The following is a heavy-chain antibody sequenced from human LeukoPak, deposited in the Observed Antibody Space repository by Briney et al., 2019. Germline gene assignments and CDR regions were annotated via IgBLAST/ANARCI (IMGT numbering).Heavy chain of an antibody. CDR1: GYTFTSYY. D-gene: IGHD3-9*01. CDR3: AASGGRYFDWLFYAFDI. CDR2: INPSGGST. J-gene: IGHJ3*02. Sequence: VSVKVSCKASGYTFTSYYMHWVRQAPGQGLEWMGIINPSGGSTSYAQKFQGRVTMTRDMSTSTAYMELSSLRSEDTAVYYCAASGGRYFDWLFYAFDIWGQGTMVTVSS. V-gene: IGHV1-46*01.